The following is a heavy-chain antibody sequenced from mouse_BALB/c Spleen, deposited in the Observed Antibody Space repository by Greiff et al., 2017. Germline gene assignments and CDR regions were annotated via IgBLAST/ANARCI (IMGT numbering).Heavy chain of an antibody. CDR3: ARHDDYDEDAMDY. CDR2: ISSGGSYT. Sequence: EVQVVESGGDLVKPGGSLKLSCAASGFTFSSYGMSWVRQTPDKRLEWVATISSGGSYTYYPDSVKGRFTISRDNAKNTLYLQMSSLKSEDTAMYYCARHDDYDEDAMDYWGQGTSVTVSS. D-gene: IGHD2-4*01. J-gene: IGHJ4*01. V-gene: IGHV5-6*01. CDR1: GFTFSSYG.